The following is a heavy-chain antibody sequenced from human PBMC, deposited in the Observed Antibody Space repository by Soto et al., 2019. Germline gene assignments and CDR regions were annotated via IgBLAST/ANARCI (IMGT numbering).Heavy chain of an antibody. D-gene: IGHD6-19*01. CDR2: IYYSGST. CDR1: GGSISSYY. V-gene: IGHV4-59*01. CDR3: ARDPTSSGWYEGAFDI. J-gene: IGHJ3*02. Sequence: QVQLQESGPGLAKPSETLSLTCTVSGGSISSYYWSWIRQPPGKGLEWIGYIYYSGSTNYNPSLKSRVTISVDTSKNQFSLKLSSVTAADTAVYYCARDPTSSGWYEGAFDIWGQGTMVTVSS.